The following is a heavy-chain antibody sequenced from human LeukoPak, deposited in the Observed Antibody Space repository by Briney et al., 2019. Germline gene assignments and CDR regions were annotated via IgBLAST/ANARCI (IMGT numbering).Heavy chain of an antibody. J-gene: IGHJ4*02. CDR1: GFTFDDYG. V-gene: IGHV3-20*04. CDR2: INWNGGST. D-gene: IGHD4-23*01. Sequence: TGGSLRLSCAASGFTFDDYGMSWVRQAPGKGLEWVSGINWNGGSTGYADSVKGRFTISRDNAKNSLYLQMNSLRAEDTALYYCASGGNLDTGFDYWGQGTLVTVSS. CDR3: ASGGNLDTGFDY.